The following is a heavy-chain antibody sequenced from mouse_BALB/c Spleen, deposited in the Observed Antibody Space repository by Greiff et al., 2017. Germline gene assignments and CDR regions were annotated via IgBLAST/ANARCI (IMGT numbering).Heavy chain of an antibody. V-gene: IGHV14-3*02. CDR3: ARGAYYRYDWFAY. CDR1: GFNIKDTY. D-gene: IGHD2-14*01. CDR2: IDPANGNT. J-gene: IGHJ3*01. Sequence: VQLKESGAELVKPGASVKLSCTASGFNIKDTYMHWVKQRPEQGLEWIGRIDPANGNTKYDPKFQGKATITADTSSNTAYLQLSSLTSEDTAVYYCARGAYYRYDWFAYWGQGTLVTVSA.